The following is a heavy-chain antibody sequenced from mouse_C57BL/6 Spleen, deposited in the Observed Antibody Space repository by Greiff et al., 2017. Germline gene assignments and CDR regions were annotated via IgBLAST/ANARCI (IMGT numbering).Heavy chain of an antibody. V-gene: IGHV5-9-1*02. CDR3: TRAGGTGPSHWYFDV. CDR2: ISSGGDYI. Sequence: EVKLMESGEGLVKPGGSLKLSCAASGFTFSSYAMSWVRQTPEKRLEWVAYISSGGDYIYYADTVKGRFTISRDNARNTLYLQMSSLKSEDTAMYYCTRAGGTGPSHWYFDVWGTGTTVTVSS. J-gene: IGHJ1*03. CDR1: GFTFSSYA. D-gene: IGHD4-1*01.